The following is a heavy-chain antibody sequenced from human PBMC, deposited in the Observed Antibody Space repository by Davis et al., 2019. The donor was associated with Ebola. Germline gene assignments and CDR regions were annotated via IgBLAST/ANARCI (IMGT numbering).Heavy chain of an antibody. CDR1: GFTVSSNF. V-gene: IGHV3-23*01. J-gene: IGHJ6*04. Sequence: GGSLRLSCAASGFTVSSNFMNWVRQAPGKGLEWVSGISGSGGSTDYADSVKGRFTISRDNSKNTLYLQMNSLRAEDTAVYYCARDLVVVVAANQGWYYGMDVWGKGTTVTVSS. CDR2: ISGSGGST. CDR3: ARDLVVVVAANQGWYYGMDV. D-gene: IGHD2-15*01.